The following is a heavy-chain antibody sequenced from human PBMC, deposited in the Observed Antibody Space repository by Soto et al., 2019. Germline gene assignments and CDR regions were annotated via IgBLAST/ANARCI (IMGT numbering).Heavy chain of an antibody. CDR1: GGSFSGYY. J-gene: IGHJ5*02. CDR2: INHSGST. D-gene: IGHD1-26*01. V-gene: IGHV4-34*01. CDR3: ASGRGLGSLGWVVGYDGFDD. Sequence: SETLSLTCAVYGGSFSGYYWSWIRQPPGKGLEWIGEINHSGSTNYNPSLKSRVTMSVDTSKNQFSLKLSSVTAADTAVYYCASGRGLGSLGWVVGYDGFDDGGEGTLVRVTS.